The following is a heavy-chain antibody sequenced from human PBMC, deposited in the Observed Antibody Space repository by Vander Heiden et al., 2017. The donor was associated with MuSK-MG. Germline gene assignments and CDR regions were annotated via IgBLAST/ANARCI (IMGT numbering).Heavy chain of an antibody. D-gene: IGHD2-8*01. CDR1: GGSFSGYY. CDR3: ARGSIVLMVYAMFDY. Sequence: QVQLQQWGAGLLKPSETLSLTCAVYGGSFSGYYWSWLRQPPGKGLEWIGEINHSGSTNYNPSLKSRVTISVDTSKNQFSLKLSSVTAADTAVYYCARGSIVLMVYAMFDYWGQGTLVTVSS. V-gene: IGHV4-34*01. CDR2: INHSGST. J-gene: IGHJ4*02.